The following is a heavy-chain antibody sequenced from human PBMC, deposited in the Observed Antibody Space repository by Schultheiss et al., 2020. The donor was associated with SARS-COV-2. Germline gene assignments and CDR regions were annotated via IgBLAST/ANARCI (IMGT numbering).Heavy chain of an antibody. V-gene: IGHV3-23*01. CDR3: ARHSPAYSSGGTSDY. D-gene: IGHD6-19*01. Sequence: GESLKISCAASGFTFSSYAMSWVRQAPGKGLEWVSAISGSGGSTYYADSVKGRFTISRDNSKNTLYLQMNSLRAEDTAVYYCARHSPAYSSGGTSDYWGQGTLVTVSS. CDR1: GFTFSSYA. CDR2: ISGSGGST. J-gene: IGHJ4*02.